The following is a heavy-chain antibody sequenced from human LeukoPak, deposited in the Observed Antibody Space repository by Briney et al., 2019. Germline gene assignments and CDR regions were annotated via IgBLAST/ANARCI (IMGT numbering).Heavy chain of an antibody. D-gene: IGHD1-26*01. CDR3: ARDGGPLGMDV. CDR1: GFTFSSYW. J-gene: IGHJ6*02. V-gene: IGHV3-7*01. Sequence: GGYLRLYCAASGFTFSSYWMSWVRKAPGKGREGVANIKQDGSEKYYVDSVKGRFTISRDNAKNSLYLQMNSLRAEDTAVYYCARDGGPLGMDVWGQGTTVTVSS. CDR2: IKQDGSEK.